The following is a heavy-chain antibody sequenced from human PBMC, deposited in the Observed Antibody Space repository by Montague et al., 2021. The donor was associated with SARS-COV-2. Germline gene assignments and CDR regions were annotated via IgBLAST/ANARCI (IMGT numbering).Heavy chain of an antibody. Sequence: PALVKPTQTLTLTCTFSGFSLSTSGVGVGWIRQPPGKALEWLALIYWDDDKRYSPSLKSRLTITKDTSKNHVVLTMTNMDPVDTATYYCVHRRPGSGSYYFDYWGQGTLVTVSS. CDR1: GFSLSTSGVG. V-gene: IGHV2-5*02. CDR2: IYWDDDK. CDR3: VHRRPGSGSYYFDY. D-gene: IGHD3-10*01. J-gene: IGHJ4*02.